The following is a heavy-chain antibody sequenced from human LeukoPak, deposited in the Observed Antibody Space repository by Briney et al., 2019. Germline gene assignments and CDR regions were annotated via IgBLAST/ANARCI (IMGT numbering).Heavy chain of an antibody. V-gene: IGHV1-18*04. J-gene: IGHJ4*02. D-gene: IGHD4-17*01. CDR1: GYTFTSYG. Sequence: ASVKDSCKASGYTFTSYGICWVRQAPGQGLEWVGWISAYNGNTNYAQKLQGRVTMTTDTSTSTAYMELRSLRSDDTAVYYCARDGEYGDYVDYWGQGTLVSVSS. CDR3: ARDGEYGDYVDY. CDR2: ISAYNGNT.